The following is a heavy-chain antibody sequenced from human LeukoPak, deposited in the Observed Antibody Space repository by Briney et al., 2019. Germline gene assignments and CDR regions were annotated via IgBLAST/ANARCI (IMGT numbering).Heavy chain of an antibody. V-gene: IGHV3-21*01. Sequence: GGSLRLSRAASGFTFSSDSMNWVRQAPGKGLEWVSSISSSSSYIYYADSLKGRFTISRDNAKNSLYLQMNSLRAEDTAVYYCARGLGYSSSWTRWFDPWGQGTLVTVSS. D-gene: IGHD6-13*01. CDR3: ARGLGYSSSWTRWFDP. CDR1: GFTFSSDS. J-gene: IGHJ5*02. CDR2: ISSSSSYI.